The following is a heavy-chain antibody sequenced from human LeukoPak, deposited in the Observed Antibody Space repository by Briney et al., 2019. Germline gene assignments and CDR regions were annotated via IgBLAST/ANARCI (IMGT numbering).Heavy chain of an antibody. D-gene: IGHD5-18*01. V-gene: IGHV4-39*07. CDR2: IYYSGTT. J-gene: IGHJ6*03. Sequence: SETLSLTCTVSGGSINSDRYYWGWIRQPPGKGLEWIGSIYYSGTTYYNASLKNRVTISADTSKNQFSLKLSSVTAADTAVYYCARDGYSRNYYYYIDVWGEGTTVTVSS. CDR3: ARDGYSRNYYYYIDV. CDR1: GGSINSDRYY.